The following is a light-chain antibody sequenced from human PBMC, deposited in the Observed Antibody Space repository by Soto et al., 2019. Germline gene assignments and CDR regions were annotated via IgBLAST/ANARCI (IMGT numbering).Light chain of an antibody. CDR2: SSS. V-gene: IGKV3-20*01. J-gene: IGKJ5*01. CDR3: QQYGTWIT. Sequence: EIVLTQSPATLSLSPGERVSLSCGASQWFSGKNLAWYQQKPGQPPRLLIYSSSFRASGVPDRFRGSGSGTDFTLTITRLEPEDFAVYYCQQYGTWITFGQGTRLETK. CDR1: QWFSGKN.